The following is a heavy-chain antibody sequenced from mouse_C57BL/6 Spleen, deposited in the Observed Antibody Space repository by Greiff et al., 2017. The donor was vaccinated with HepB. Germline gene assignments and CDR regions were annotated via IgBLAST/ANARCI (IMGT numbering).Heavy chain of an antibody. V-gene: IGHV5-6*02. CDR1: GFTFSSYG. Sequence: EVKLVESGGDLVKPGGSLKLSCAASGFTFSSYGMSWVRQTPDKRLEWVATISSGGSYTYYPDSVKGRFTISRDNAKNTLYLQMSSLKSEDTAMYYCARQIWIDYWGQGTTLTVSS. CDR3: ARQIWIDY. J-gene: IGHJ2*01. CDR2: ISSGGSYT.